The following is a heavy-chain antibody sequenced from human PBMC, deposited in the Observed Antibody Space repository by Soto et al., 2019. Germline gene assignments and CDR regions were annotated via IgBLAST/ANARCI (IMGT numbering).Heavy chain of an antibody. CDR2: ISSSSSTI. CDR3: ARKRQLGYYYYYGMDV. D-gene: IGHD6-6*01. J-gene: IGHJ6*02. V-gene: IGHV3-48*02. Sequence: GSLRLSCAASGFTFSSYRMNWVRQAPGKGLEWVSYISSSSSTIYYADSVKGRFTISRDNAKNSLYLQMNSLRDEDTAVYYCARKRQLGYYYYYGMDVWGQGTTVTVSS. CDR1: GFTFSSYR.